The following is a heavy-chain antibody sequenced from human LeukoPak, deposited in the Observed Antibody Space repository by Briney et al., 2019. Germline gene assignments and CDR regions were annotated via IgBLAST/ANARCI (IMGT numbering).Heavy chain of an antibody. J-gene: IGHJ5*02. Sequence: PSETLSLTRAVSGGSISSNCSGWNRQPAGKGLEWIGRIYPGGSTNYNPSLKSRVTMSVDTSKNQFSLKLSSVAAADTAVYYCARGSGRYRDWFDPLVRRTHLAVSS. CDR2: IYPGGST. D-gene: IGHD1-26*01. V-gene: IGHV4-59*10. CDR1: GGSISSNC. CDR3: ARGSGRYRDWFDP.